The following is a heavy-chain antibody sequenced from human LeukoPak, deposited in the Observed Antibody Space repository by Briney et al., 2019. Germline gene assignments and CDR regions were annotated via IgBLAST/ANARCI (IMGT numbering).Heavy chain of an antibody. CDR1: AGSINSYY. CDR2: IYYSGTT. CDR3: ARVAYSTPGYYYMDV. Sequence: PSETLSLTCTVSAGSINSYYWSWIRQPPGKGLEWIGYIYYSGTTIYNPSLKSRCTISVDTSKSQFSLKLSFVTTADTALYYCARVAYSTPGYYYMDVRGKGTTVTV. D-gene: IGHD4-11*01. J-gene: IGHJ6*03. V-gene: IGHV4-59*01.